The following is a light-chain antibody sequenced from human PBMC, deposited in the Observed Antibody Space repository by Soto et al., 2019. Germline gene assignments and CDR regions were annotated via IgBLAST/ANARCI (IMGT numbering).Light chain of an antibody. J-gene: IGLJ1*01. CDR2: EVN. V-gene: IGLV2-23*02. CDR1: SSDFGNYNL. CDR3: CSFTSSNTHV. Sequence: QSVLTQPASVSGSPGQSITISCTGTSSDFGNYNLVSWYQQHPGKVPKLILFEVNKRPSGVSGRFSGSKSGNTASLTISGLQAEDEADYYCCSFTSSNTHVFGTGT.